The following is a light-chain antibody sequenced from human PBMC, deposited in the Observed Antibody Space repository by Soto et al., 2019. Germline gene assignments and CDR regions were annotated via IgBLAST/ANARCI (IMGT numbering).Light chain of an antibody. J-gene: IGKJ1*01. Sequence: EIVMTQSPATLSVSPGERATLSCRASQSVSSNLAWYQQKPGQAPRLLIYGASTRATGIPARFSGSGSGTEFTLTISSLQSEDFAVYYCQQYNNWPSWTFGQGTKVKS. CDR2: GAS. CDR1: QSVSSN. CDR3: QQYNNWPSWT. V-gene: IGKV3-15*01.